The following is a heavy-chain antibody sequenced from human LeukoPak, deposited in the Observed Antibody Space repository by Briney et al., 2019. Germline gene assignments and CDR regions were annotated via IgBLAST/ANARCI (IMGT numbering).Heavy chain of an antibody. V-gene: IGHV3-23*01. D-gene: IGHD5-12*01. CDR3: AKDSGYDSSFDY. J-gene: IGHJ4*02. CDR1: GFTFSSYA. CDR2: ISGSGGST. Sequence: GGSLRLSCAASGFTFSSYAMSWVRQAPGKGLEWVSAISGSGGSTYYADSVKGRFTISRENSKNTLYLQMNSLRAEDTAVYYCAKDSGYDSSFDYWGQGTLVTVSS.